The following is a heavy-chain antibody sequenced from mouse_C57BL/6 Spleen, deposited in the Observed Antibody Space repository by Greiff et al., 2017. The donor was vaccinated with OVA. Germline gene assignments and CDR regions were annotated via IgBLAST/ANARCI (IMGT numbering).Heavy chain of an antibody. Sequence: VQLQQSGAELVRPGASVKLSCKASGYTFTDYYINWVKQRPGQGLEWIARIYPGSGNTYYNDKFKGKVTLTAEKSSSTAYMQLSSLTSEDSAVYFCARARADCYAMDYWGQGTSVTVSS. CDR2: IYPGSGNT. CDR1: GYTFTDYY. J-gene: IGHJ4*01. D-gene: IGHD2-13*01. CDR3: ARARADCYAMDY. V-gene: IGHV1-76*01.